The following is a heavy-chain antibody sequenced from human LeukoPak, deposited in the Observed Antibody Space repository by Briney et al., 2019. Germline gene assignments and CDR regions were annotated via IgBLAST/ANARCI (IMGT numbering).Heavy chain of an antibody. Sequence: GESLKISCQGSGYSFTSYWIGWVRQMPGKGLEWMGIIYPGDSDTRYSPSFQGQVTISADKSVSTTYLQWSSLKVSDTAMYYCAKDWGLNWFDPWGQGTLVTVSS. CDR1: GYSFTSYW. CDR3: AKDWGLNWFDP. V-gene: IGHV5-51*01. J-gene: IGHJ5*02. D-gene: IGHD3-16*01. CDR2: IYPGDSDT.